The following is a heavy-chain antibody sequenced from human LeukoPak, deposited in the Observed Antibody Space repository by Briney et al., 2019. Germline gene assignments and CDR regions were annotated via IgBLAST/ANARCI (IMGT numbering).Heavy chain of an antibody. Sequence: PSETLSLTCTVSGASISSYYWTWIRQPPGKGLEWIGYINYSGSTNNNPSLKSRVTISVDTSKNQFSLKLSSVSAADTAVYYCARYAGYNYGVVYFDDWGQGTLVTVSS. CDR3: ARYAGYNYGVVYFDD. CDR1: GASISSYY. CDR2: INYSGST. J-gene: IGHJ4*02. D-gene: IGHD5-18*01. V-gene: IGHV4-59*01.